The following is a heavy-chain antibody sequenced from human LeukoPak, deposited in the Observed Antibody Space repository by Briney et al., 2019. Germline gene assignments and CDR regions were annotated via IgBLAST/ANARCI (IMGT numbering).Heavy chain of an antibody. CDR3: AKNTRADCTNGVCYFDY. D-gene: IGHD2-8*01. V-gene: IGHV4-59*01. Sequence: SETLSLTCTVSGGSISSYYWSWIRQPPGKGLEWIGYIYYSGSTNYNPSLKSRVTISVDTSKNQFSLKLSSVTAADTAVYYCAKNTRADCTNGVCYFDYWGQGTLVTVPS. CDR1: GGSISSYY. CDR2: IYYSGST. J-gene: IGHJ4*02.